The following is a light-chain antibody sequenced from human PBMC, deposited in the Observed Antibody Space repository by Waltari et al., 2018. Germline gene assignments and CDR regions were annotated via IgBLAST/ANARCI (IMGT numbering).Light chain of an antibody. CDR3: QQGYNYPLT. CDR1: QGIGNN. CDR2: MAS. J-gene: IGKJ4*01. V-gene: IGKV1-6*01. Sequence: IQMTQSPSSLSASVGDTVTITCQASQGIGNNLNWYQQKPGKAPKLLIYMASSLQSGIPSRFSGSGSGTDFTLIISSLQSEDFATYYCQQGYNYPLTFGGGTKVEIK.